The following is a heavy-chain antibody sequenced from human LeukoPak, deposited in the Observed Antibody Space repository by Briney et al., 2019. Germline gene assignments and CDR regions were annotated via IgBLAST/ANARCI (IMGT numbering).Heavy chain of an antibody. CDR1: GFTFSSYA. J-gene: IGHJ4*02. Sequence: PGGSLRLSCAASGFTFSSYAMSWVRQAPGKGLEWVSAISGSGGSTYYADSVKGRFTISRDNSKNTLYLQMNSLRAEDTAVYYCAKDIVVVTAIGGPYGGPFDYWGQGTLVTVSS. D-gene: IGHD2-21*02. CDR3: AKDIVVVTAIGGPYGGPFDY. CDR2: ISGSGGST. V-gene: IGHV3-23*01.